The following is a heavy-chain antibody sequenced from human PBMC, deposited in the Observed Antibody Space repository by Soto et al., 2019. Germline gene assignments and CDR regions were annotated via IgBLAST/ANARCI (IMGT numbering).Heavy chain of an antibody. CDR1: GFTFSSYS. V-gene: IGHV3-21*01. Sequence: EVQLVESGGGLVKPGGSLRLSCAAFGFTFSSYSMNWVRQAAGKGLEWVSSISSSSSYIYYADSVKGRFTISRDNAKNSLYLQVNSLRAEDTAVYYCAREGIAAALDYWGQGTLVTVSS. J-gene: IGHJ4*02. CDR3: AREGIAAALDY. CDR2: ISSSSSYI. D-gene: IGHD6-13*01.